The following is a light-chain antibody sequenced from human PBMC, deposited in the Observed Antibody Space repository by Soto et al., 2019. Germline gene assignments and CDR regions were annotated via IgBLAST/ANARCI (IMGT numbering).Light chain of an antibody. CDR2: KAS. J-gene: IGKJ2*01. V-gene: IGKV1-5*03. CDR1: QSISTW. CDR3: QQYNGYPHT. Sequence: DIRMTQSPSTLSASVGDRVTITCRASQSISTWLAWYQQKPGKAPKLLIYKASSLRNGVPSRFSGSGSGTECTLTIYSLQPDDFASYYCQQYNGYPHTFGQGTKLEIK.